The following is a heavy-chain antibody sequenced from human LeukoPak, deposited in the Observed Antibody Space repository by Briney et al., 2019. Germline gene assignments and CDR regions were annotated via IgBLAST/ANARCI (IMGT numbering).Heavy chain of an antibody. CDR3: ARAGRRAAYPFNP. Sequence: ASVKVSCKASGGTFSSYAISWVRQATGQGLEWMGWMNPNSGNTGYAQKFQGRVTMTRNTSISTAYMELSSLRSEDTAVYYCARAGRRAAYPFNPWGQGTLVTVSS. V-gene: IGHV1-8*02. CDR1: GGTFSSYA. J-gene: IGHJ5*02. CDR2: MNPNSGNT. D-gene: IGHD1-14*01.